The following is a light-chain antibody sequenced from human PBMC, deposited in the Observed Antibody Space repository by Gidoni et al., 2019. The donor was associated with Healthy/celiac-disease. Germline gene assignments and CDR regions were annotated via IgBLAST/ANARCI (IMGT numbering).Light chain of an antibody. J-gene: IGLJ1*01. CDR2: DVS. CDR1: SRDVGGYNY. Sequence: QSALTQPASVSGSPGQSITISCTGTSRDVGGYNYVSWYQQHPGKAPKLMIYDVSLRPSGVSNRFSGSKSGNTASLTISGLQAEDEADYYCSSYTSSSTLGVFGTGTKVTVL. CDR3: SSYTSSSTLGV. V-gene: IGLV2-14*03.